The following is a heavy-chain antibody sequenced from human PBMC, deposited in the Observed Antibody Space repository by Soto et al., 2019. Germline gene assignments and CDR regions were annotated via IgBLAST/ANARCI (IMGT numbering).Heavy chain of an antibody. Sequence: ASVKVSCKASGYTFTSYDINWVRQATGQGLEWMGWMNPNSGNTGYAQKFQGRVTMTRNTSISTAYMELSSLRSEDTAVYYCTLGPVIVVVPAARFDPWGQGTLVTVSS. CDR3: TLGPVIVVVPAARFDP. D-gene: IGHD2-2*01. V-gene: IGHV1-8*01. J-gene: IGHJ5*02. CDR2: MNPNSGNT. CDR1: GYTFTSYD.